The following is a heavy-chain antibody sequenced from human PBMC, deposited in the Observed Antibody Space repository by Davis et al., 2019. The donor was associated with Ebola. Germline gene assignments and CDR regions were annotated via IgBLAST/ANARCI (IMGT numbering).Heavy chain of an antibody. D-gene: IGHD3-10*01. CDR2: MSYDASNK. CDR1: GFSFSNSA. V-gene: IGHV3-30-3*01. Sequence: PGGSLRLSCAAPGFSFSNSAVHWVRQAPGKGLEWVAVMSYDASNKYYADSVRGRFTIARDNSKNTLFLQMNSLRADDTAVYYCARDVGGRFDPWGQGALVTVSS. J-gene: IGHJ5*02. CDR3: ARDVGGRFDP.